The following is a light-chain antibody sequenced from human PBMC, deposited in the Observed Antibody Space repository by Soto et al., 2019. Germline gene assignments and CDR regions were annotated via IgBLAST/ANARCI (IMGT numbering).Light chain of an antibody. J-gene: IGKJ1*01. CDR1: PSVSTN. V-gene: IGKV3-15*01. Sequence: ETVMTQSPGTLSVSQGERATLSCRASPSVSTNLAWYQQKPGQAPRLLIFGASTRATGIPARFSGSGSGTEFTLTISSLQSEDFAVYYCQQYANWPLWTFGQGTKVDIK. CDR3: QQYANWPLWT. CDR2: GAS.